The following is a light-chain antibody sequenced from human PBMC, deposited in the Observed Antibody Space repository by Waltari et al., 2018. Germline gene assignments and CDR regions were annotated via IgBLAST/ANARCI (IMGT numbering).Light chain of an antibody. CDR1: QSVSSSY. V-gene: IGKV3-20*01. CDR2: GAS. CDR3: QQYGSSPPVWT. Sequence: EIVLTQSPGTLSLSPGERATLSCRASQSVSSSYLAWYQQKPGQAPSPLIYGASSRATGIPDRFSGSGSGTDFTLTISRLEPEDFAVYYCQQYGSSPPVWTFGQGTKVEIK. J-gene: IGKJ1*01.